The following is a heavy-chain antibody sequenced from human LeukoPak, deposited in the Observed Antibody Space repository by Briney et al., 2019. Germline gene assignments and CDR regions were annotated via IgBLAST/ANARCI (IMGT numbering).Heavy chain of an antibody. J-gene: IGHJ4*02. CDR2: IHYNGDI. Sequence: SETLSLTCSVSDDSIRNYYWNWFRQAPGKALEWIGHIHYNGDIAYNFSLKSRVTISVDMSKNQFSLKLSSVTAADTAVYYCARHGRWVGPAGYWGQGTLVTVSS. CDR3: ARHGRWVGPAGY. D-gene: IGHD4-23*01. V-gene: IGHV4-59*08. CDR1: DDSIRNYY.